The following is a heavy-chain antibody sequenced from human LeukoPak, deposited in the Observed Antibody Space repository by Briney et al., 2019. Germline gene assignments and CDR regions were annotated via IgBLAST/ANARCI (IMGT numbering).Heavy chain of an antibody. Sequence: GGSLRLSCAASGFTFSSYAMSWVRQAPGKGLEWVSSISGSGGSTYYTDSVKGRFTISRDNSKNTLYLQMNSLRAEDTAIFYCAKGGHCTSTSCPRDHWSQGTLVTVSS. CDR3: AKGGHCTSTSCPRDH. V-gene: IGHV3-23*01. CDR1: GFTFSSYA. J-gene: IGHJ4*02. D-gene: IGHD2-2*03. CDR2: ISGSGGST.